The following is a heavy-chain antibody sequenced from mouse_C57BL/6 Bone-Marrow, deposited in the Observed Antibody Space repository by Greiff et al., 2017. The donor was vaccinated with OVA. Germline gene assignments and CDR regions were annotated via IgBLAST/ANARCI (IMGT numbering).Heavy chain of an antibody. Sequence: QVQLQQPGAELVMPGASVKLSCKASGYTFTSYWMHWVKQRPGQGLEWIGEIDPSDSYTNYNQKFKGKSTLTVDKSSSTAYMQLSSLTSEDSAVYYCARSRLREFAYWGQGTLVTVSA. D-gene: IGHD1-1*01. V-gene: IGHV1-69*01. CDR3: ARSRLREFAY. J-gene: IGHJ3*01. CDR1: GYTFTSYW. CDR2: IDPSDSYT.